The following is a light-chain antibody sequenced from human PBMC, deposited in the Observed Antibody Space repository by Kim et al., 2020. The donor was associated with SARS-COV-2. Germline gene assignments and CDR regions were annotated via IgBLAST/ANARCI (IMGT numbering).Light chain of an antibody. Sequence: QSDTLSCNGTSRHVSRDNIVSWYQQNPGRAPQLILYDVTTRPAVVPDRFCGAKSGNTASLTISEIQADDEADYCCCSYADKLRYVFGSGTKVTVL. V-gene: IGLV2-11*03. J-gene: IGLJ1*01. CDR1: SRHVSRDNI. CDR2: DVT. CDR3: CSYADKLRYV.